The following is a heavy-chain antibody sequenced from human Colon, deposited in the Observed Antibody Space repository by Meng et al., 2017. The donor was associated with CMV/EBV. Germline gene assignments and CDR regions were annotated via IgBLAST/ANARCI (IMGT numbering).Heavy chain of an antibody. J-gene: IGHJ5*02. CDR1: GFSFINYN. D-gene: IGHD4-23*01. CDR2: ISTSSSYI. V-gene: IGHV3-21*01. CDR3: ARDGAPVITHLNWFDP. Sequence: GESLKISCAASGFSFINYNMNWVRQAPGKGLEWVSSISTSSSYIYYADSVQGRFTVSRDNAKSSLYLQMNSLRAEDTAVYYCARDGAPVITHLNWFDPWGQGTLVTVSS.